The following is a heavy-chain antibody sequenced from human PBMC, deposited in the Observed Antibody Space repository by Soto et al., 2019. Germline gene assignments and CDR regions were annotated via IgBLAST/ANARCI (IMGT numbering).Heavy chain of an antibody. CDR1: GFTFSSYE. D-gene: IGHD1-1*01. J-gene: IGHJ4*02. CDR3: ARGQVQLERRCLDY. CDR2: ISSSGSTI. V-gene: IGHV3-48*03. Sequence: EVQLVESGGGLVQPGGSLRLSCAASGFTFSSYEMNWVRQAPGKGLEWVSYISSSGSTIYYADSVKGRLTISRDNAKNSLYLQMNSLRAEDTAVYYCARGQVQLERRCLDYWGQGTLVTVSS.